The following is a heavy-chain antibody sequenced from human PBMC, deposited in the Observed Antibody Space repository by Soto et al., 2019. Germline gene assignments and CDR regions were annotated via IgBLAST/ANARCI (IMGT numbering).Heavy chain of an antibody. Sequence: NPSETLSLTCTVSGDSITSYYWSWIRQPPGKGLEWIGYIYYTGNTNYNPSLESRVTISVDTSKNQFSLKLRSVTAADTAIYYCARDRGITGTFRVWGQGXMVTV. CDR2: IYYTGNT. J-gene: IGHJ3*01. CDR1: GDSITSYY. D-gene: IGHD1-7*01. V-gene: IGHV4-59*12. CDR3: ARDRGITGTFRV.